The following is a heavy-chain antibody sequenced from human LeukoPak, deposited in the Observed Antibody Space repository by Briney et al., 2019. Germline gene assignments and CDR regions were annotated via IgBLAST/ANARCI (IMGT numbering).Heavy chain of an antibody. CDR3: ARVHSDFWSGYSPADAFDI. V-gene: IGHV4-30-4*01. J-gene: IGHJ3*02. D-gene: IGHD3-3*01. Sequence: SETLSLTCTVSGGSISSGDYYWSWIRQPPGKGLEWIGYIYYSGSTYYNPSLKSRVTISVDTSKNQFSLKLSSVTAADTAVYYCARVHSDFWSGYSPADAFDIWGQGTMATVSS. CDR1: GGSISSGDYY. CDR2: IYYSGST.